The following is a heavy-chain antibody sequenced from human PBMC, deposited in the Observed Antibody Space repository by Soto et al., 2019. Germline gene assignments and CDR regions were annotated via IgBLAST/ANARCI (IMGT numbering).Heavy chain of an antibody. CDR3: AKGGPDCASTTCYLLVAFDI. J-gene: IGHJ3*02. V-gene: IGHV3-30*18. CDR2: ISHDGNNK. Sequence: HPGGSLRLSCAASGFTFSSYVTHWVRQAPGKGLEWVAVISHDGNNKYYAGSVKGRFTISRDNSKNTLYLQMNSLTTEDTAVYYCAKGGPDCASTTCYLLVAFDIWGQGTMVTVS. CDR1: GFTFSSYV. D-gene: IGHD2-2*01.